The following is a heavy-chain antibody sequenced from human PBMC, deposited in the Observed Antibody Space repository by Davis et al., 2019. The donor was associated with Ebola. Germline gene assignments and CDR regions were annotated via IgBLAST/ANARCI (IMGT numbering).Heavy chain of an antibody. J-gene: IGHJ4*02. CDR3: ATTQWLREFDN. Sequence: GESLTISCAASGFTVSSNHMSWVRQAPGKGLEWVSVIYDQSTAYADSVRGRFIISRDKSNNTLYLEMNSLRVDDTAVYYCATTQWLREFDNWGQGTLVTVSS. CDR2: IYDQST. V-gene: IGHV3-53*05. CDR1: GFTVSSNH. D-gene: IGHD6-19*01.